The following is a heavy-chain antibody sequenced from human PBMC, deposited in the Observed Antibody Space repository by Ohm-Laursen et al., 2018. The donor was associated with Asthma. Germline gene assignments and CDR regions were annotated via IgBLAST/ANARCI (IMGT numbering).Heavy chain of an antibody. J-gene: IGHJ4*02. CDR2: ISYDGSNK. V-gene: IGHV3-30*18. D-gene: IGHD3-3*01. Sequence: SLRPSCAASGFTFSSYGMHWVRQAPGKGLEWVAVISYDGSNKYYTDSVKGRFTISRDNSKNTLYLQMNSLRAEDTAVYYCAKDGTYYDFWSGYPYYFDYWGQGTLVTVSS. CDR3: AKDGTYYDFWSGYPYYFDY. CDR1: GFTFSSYG.